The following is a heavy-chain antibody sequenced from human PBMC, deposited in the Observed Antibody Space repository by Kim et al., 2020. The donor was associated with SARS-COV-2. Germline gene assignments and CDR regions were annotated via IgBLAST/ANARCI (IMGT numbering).Heavy chain of an antibody. CDR3: AKDRFSYGSYFDY. V-gene: IGHV3-23*01. Sequence: YTETVKGRFTIPRDNSKNTLYLQINSLRAEDTAVYYCAKDRFSYGSYFDYWGQGTLVTVSS. D-gene: IGHD5-18*01. J-gene: IGHJ4*02.